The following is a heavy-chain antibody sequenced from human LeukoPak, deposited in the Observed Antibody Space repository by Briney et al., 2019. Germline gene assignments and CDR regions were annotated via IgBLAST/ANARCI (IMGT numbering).Heavy chain of an antibody. V-gene: IGHV5-51*01. Sequence: GESLKISCTGSGYSFTSYWIGWVRQMPGKGLEWMGISYPGDSDTRYSPSFQGQIPISADKSISTAYLQWSSLKASDTAMYYCARRLYCSSTSCYVVSGWFDPWGQGTLVTVSS. CDR3: ARRLYCSSTSCYVVSGWFDP. J-gene: IGHJ5*02. CDR1: GYSFTSYW. D-gene: IGHD2-2*01. CDR2: SYPGDSDT.